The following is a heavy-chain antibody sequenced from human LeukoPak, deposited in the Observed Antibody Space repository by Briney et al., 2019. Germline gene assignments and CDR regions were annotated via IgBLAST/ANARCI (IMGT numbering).Heavy chain of an antibody. V-gene: IGHV4-4*07. Sequence: PSETLSLTCTVSGDPISSYSNYKWSWIRQPAGKGLEWIGRIYSNGSTNYNPSLNSRVTMSLDTSKNQFSLKLNSVTAADTAVYYCARGPARGDYQFDYWGQGTLVTVSS. D-gene: IGHD3-16*01. CDR2: IYSNGST. CDR3: ARGPARGDYQFDY. J-gene: IGHJ4*02. CDR1: GDPISSYSNYK.